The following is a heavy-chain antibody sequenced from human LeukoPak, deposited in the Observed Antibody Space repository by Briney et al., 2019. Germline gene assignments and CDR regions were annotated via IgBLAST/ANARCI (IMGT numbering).Heavy chain of an antibody. CDR3: ARDRDGYNYPSRYYYYMDV. CDR2: IKQDGSEK. Sequence: PGGSLRLSCAASGFTFSSYAMTWVRQAPGKGLEWVANIKQDGSEKYYVDSVKGRFTISRDNAKNSLYLQMNSLRAEDTAVYYCARDRDGYNYPSRYYYYMDVWGKGTTVTISS. CDR1: GFTFSSYA. D-gene: IGHD5-24*01. V-gene: IGHV3-7*01. J-gene: IGHJ6*03.